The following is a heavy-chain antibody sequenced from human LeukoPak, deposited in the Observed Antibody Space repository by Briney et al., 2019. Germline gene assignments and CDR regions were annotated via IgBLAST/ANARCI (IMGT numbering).Heavy chain of an antibody. J-gene: IGHJ4*02. CDR2: IYYSGST. D-gene: IGHD4-23*01. CDR1: GGSISSGDFY. CDR3: AREASRWPYYFDY. Sequence: PSQTLSLTCTVSGGSISSGDFYWSWIRQPPGKGLEWIGYIYYSGSTYYNPSLKSRVTIPVDTSKNQFSLKLSSVTAADTAVYYCAREASRWPYYFDYWGQGTLVTVSS. V-gene: IGHV4-30-4*01.